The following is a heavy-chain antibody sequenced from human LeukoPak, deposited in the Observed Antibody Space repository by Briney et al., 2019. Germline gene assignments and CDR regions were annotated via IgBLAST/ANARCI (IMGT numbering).Heavy chain of an antibody. D-gene: IGHD4-17*01. J-gene: IGHJ4*02. Sequence: SETLSLTCTVSGGSIRSYYWSWIRQPPGKGLEWIGYIYYSGSTNYNPSLKSRVTISVDTSKNQFSLKLSSVTAADTAVYYCARHYGDYRFDYWGQGTLVTVSS. V-gene: IGHV4-59*08. CDR3: ARHYGDYRFDY. CDR1: GGSIRSYY. CDR2: IYYSGST.